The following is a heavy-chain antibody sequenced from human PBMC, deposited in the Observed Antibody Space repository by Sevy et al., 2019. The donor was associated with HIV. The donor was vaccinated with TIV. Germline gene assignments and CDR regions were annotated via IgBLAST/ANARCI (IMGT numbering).Heavy chain of an antibody. CDR2: INHSGST. Sequence: SETLSLTCAVYGGSFSGYYWSWIRQPPGKGLEWIGEINHSGSTNYNPSLKSRVNITVDTFKNKFSLELSSVTAAETAVYYCAEGRSTMVQGVITYDYGMDVWGQGTTVTVSS. CDR1: GGSFSGYY. V-gene: IGHV4-34*01. J-gene: IGHJ6*02. D-gene: IGHD3-10*01. CDR3: AEGRSTMVQGVITYDYGMDV.